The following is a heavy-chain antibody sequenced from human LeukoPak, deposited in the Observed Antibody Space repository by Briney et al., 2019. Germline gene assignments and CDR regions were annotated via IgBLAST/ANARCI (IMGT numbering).Heavy chain of an antibody. J-gene: IGHJ4*02. CDR2: INHSGST. D-gene: IGHD6-19*01. V-gene: IGHV4-34*01. CDR3: AGAQWLAHFDY. Sequence: SETLSLTCAVYGGSFSGYYWSWIRQPPGKGLEWIGEINHSGSTNYNPSLKSRVTISVDTSKNQFSLKLSSVTAADTAVYYCAGAQWLAHFDYWGQGTLVTVSS. CDR1: GGSFSGYY.